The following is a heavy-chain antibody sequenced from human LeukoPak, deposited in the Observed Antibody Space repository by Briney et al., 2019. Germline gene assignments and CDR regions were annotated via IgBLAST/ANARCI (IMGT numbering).Heavy chain of an antibody. D-gene: IGHD3-3*01. CDR2: IIPIFGTA. J-gene: IGHJ4*02. V-gene: IGHV1-69*05. Sequence: GASVKVSCKASGGTFSSYAISWVRQAPGQGLEWMGGIIPIFGTANYAQKFQGRVTMTRNTSISTAYMELSSLRSEDTAVYYCARGPYYTPLGEFDYWGQGTLVTVSS. CDR3: ARGPYYTPLGEFDY. CDR1: GGTFSSYA.